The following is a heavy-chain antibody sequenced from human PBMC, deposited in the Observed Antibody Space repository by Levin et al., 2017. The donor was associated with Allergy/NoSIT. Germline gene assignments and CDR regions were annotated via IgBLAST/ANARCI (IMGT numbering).Heavy chain of an antibody. CDR2: ISGSGGST. D-gene: IGHD5-12*01. CDR1: GFTFSTYA. V-gene: IGHV3-23*01. Sequence: GGSLRLSCAASGFTFSTYAMNWVRQAPGKGLEWVSGISGSGGSTYYADAVKGRFTIFRDNSKNMLYVQMNSLRAEDTAVYYCAKTEVATMNWGQGTLVTVSS. CDR3: AKTEVATMN. J-gene: IGHJ4*02.